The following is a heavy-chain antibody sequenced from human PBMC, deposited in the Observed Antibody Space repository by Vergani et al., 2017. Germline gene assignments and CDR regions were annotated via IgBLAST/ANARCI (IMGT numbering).Heavy chain of an antibody. CDR1: GFSFYDSY. CDR2: ISSSSATI. V-gene: IGHV3-11*04. Sequence: QVQLVESGGGLVKPGGSLRLSCAASGFSFYDSYMTWIRQAPGKGLEWIAYISSSSATIYYADSVKGRFTISRDNAKKSVYLQMNSLRAQDTAVYFCARDQLYGGHSSSDVWGQGTRVIVSS. J-gene: IGHJ4*02. CDR3: ARDQLYGGHSSSDV. D-gene: IGHD4-23*01.